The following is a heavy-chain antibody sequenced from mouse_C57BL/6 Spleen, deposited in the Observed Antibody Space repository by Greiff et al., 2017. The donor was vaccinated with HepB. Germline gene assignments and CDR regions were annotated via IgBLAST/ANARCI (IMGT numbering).Heavy chain of an antibody. V-gene: IGHV5-4*01. CDR2: ISDGGSYT. CDR1: GFTFSSYA. D-gene: IGHD2-2*01. CDR3: ARLYGYDVGWFAY. J-gene: IGHJ3*01. Sequence: EVQLVESGGGLVKPGGSLKLSCAASGFTFSSYAMSWVRQTPEKRLEWVATISDGGSYTYYPDNVKGRFTISRDNAKNNLYLQMSHLKSEDTAMYYCARLYGYDVGWFAYWGQGTLVTVSA.